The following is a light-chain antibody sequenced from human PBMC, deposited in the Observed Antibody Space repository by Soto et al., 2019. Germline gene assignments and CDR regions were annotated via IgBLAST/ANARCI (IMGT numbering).Light chain of an antibody. CDR1: QSVNRN. V-gene: IGKV3-15*01. CDR3: QQYNHWVS. J-gene: IGKJ4*01. CDR2: TAS. Sequence: EIVMTQSPATLSVSPGEGVTLSCRASQSVNRNLARYQQKPGQVPRVLLYTASTRATDIPASFSGSGSGTEFPLTISSLQYEDFAVYYCQQYNHWVSFGGGTKVELK.